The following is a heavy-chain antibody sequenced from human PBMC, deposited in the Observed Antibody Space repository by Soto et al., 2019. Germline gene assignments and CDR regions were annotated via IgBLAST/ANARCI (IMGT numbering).Heavy chain of an antibody. D-gene: IGHD3-22*01. Sequence: GASVKVSCKASGGTFSSYAISWVRQAPGQGLEWMGGIIPIFGTANYAQKFQGGVTITADESTSTAYMELSSLRSEDTAVYYCARGGYFDSSNYLAYWGLGTLVTVSS. CDR1: GGTFSSYA. V-gene: IGHV1-69*13. CDR3: ARGGYFDSSNYLAY. CDR2: IIPIFGTA. J-gene: IGHJ4*02.